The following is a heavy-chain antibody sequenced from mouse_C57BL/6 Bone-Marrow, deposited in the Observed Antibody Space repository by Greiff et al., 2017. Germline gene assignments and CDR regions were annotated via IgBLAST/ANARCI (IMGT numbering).Heavy chain of an antibody. Sequence: QVQLQQSGAELARPGASVKLSCKASGYTFTSYGISWVKQRTGQGLEWIGEIYPRSGNTYYNEKFKGKATLTADKSSSTTYMELRSLTSEDSAVYFCARSDYCVCMDYWGQGTSVTVSS. D-gene: IGHD2-13*01. V-gene: IGHV1-81*01. CDR1: GYTFTSYG. CDR2: IYPRSGNT. J-gene: IGHJ4*01. CDR3: ARSDYCVCMDY.